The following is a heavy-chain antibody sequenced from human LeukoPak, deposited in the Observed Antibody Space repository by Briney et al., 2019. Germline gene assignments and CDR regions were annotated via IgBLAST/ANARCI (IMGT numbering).Heavy chain of an antibody. CDR2: ISGSGGST. CDR3: AKDVTYYGSGSYSH. D-gene: IGHD3-10*01. J-gene: IGHJ4*02. V-gene: IGHV3-23*01. Sequence: HPGGSLRLSCVSSGFSFSNYAMSWVRQAPGKGLEWVSSISGSGGSTYYADSVKGWFTISRDNSKNTLYLQMNSLRAEDTVVYYCAKDVTYYGSGSYSHWGQGTLVTVSS. CDR1: GFSFSNYA.